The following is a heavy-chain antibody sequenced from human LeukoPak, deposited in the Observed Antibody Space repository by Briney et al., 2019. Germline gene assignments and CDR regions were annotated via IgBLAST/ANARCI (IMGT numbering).Heavy chain of an antibody. CDR3: ARALHDAFDI. V-gene: IGHV3-11*01. J-gene: IGHJ3*02. Sequence: GGSLRLSCAASGFTFGDYYMGWIRQAPGKGLEWVSYISGSGSTMLYPDSVKGRFTISRDNAKKSLYLQLNSLRAGDTAVYYCARALHDAFDIWGQGTMVTVSS. CDR1: GFTFGDYY. CDR2: ISGSGSTM.